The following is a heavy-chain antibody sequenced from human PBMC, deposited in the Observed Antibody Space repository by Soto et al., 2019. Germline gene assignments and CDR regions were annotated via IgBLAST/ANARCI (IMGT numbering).Heavy chain of an antibody. D-gene: IGHD6-19*01. CDR3: ARGSSGWYYFDY. CDR2: INHSGST. Sequence: ETLSLTCAVYGGSFSGYYWSWIRQPPGKGLEWIGEINHSGSTNYNPSLKSRVTISVDTSKNQFSLKLSSVTAADTAVYYCARGSSGWYYFDYWGQGTLVTVSS. V-gene: IGHV4-34*01. J-gene: IGHJ4*02. CDR1: GGSFSGYY.